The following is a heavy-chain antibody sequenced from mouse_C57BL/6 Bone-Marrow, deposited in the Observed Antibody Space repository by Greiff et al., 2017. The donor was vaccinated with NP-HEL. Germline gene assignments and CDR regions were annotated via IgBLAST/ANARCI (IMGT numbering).Heavy chain of an antibody. D-gene: IGHD1-1*01. J-gene: IGHJ2*01. CDR2: INPSTGGT. CDR1: GYSFTGYY. Sequence: EVQLQQSGPELVKPGASVKISCKASGYSFTGYYMNWVKQSPEKSLEWIGEINPSTGGTTYNQKFKAKATLTVDKSSSTAYMQLKSLTSEDSAVYYCARLLRSPKDFDYWGQGTTLTVSS. V-gene: IGHV1-42*01. CDR3: ARLLRSPKDFDY.